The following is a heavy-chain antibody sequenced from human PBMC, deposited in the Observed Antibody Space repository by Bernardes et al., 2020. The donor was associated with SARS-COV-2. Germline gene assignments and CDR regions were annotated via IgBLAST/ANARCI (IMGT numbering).Heavy chain of an antibody. Sequence: SETLSLTCTVSGGSISTHYWSWIRQPPGKGLEYIGYIYYSGSTNYTPSLKSRVTISLDTSKNQFSLKLTSVTAADTAVYYCARTLPVTLVRDNWFDTWGQGTLVTVSS. V-gene: IGHV4-59*11. J-gene: IGHJ5*02. CDR3: ARTLPVTLVRDNWFDT. CDR2: IYYSGST. CDR1: GGSISTHY. D-gene: IGHD3-10*01.